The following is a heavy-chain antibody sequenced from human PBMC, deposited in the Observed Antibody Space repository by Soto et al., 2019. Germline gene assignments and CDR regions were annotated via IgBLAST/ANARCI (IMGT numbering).Heavy chain of an antibody. J-gene: IGHJ4*02. Sequence: EVQLVESGGGLVKPGGSLRLSCEASGFTFSSYSMNWVRQAPGKGLEWVSSISSSSSYIYYADSVKGRFTISRDNAKNSLYLQMNSLRAEDTAVYYCARDQPGYSYGYGLGYWGQGTLVTVSS. CDR3: ARDQPGYSYGYGLGY. CDR1: GFTFSSYS. CDR2: ISSSSSYI. D-gene: IGHD5-18*01. V-gene: IGHV3-21*01.